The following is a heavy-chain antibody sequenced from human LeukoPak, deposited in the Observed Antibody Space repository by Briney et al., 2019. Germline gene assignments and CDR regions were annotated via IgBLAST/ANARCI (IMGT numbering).Heavy chain of an antibody. CDR3: ARIAPGDYVWGSYRSWFDY. CDR2: IYPGDSDT. D-gene: IGHD3-16*02. CDR1: GYSFTSYW. V-gene: IGHV5-51*01. J-gene: IGHJ4*02. Sequence: RRESLKISCKGSGYSFTSYWIGWVRQMPGKGLEWMGIIYPGDSDTRYSPSFQGQVTISADKSISTAYLQWSSLKASDTAMYYCARIAPGDYVWGSYRSWFDYWGQGTLVTVSS.